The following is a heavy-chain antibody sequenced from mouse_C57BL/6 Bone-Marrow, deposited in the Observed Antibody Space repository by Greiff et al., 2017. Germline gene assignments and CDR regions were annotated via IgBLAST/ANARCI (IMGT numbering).Heavy chain of an antibody. D-gene: IGHD1-1*01. J-gene: IGHJ3*01. Sequence: VQLVESGPGLVQPSQSLSITCTVSGFSLTSYGVHWVRQSPGQGLEWLGVIRSGGSTDYNAAFISRLSISKDNYKSQVFFKMNSLQADDTAIYYCAIITTVPQFAYWGQGTLVTVSA. V-gene: IGHV2-2*01. CDR3: AIITTVPQFAY. CDR2: IRSGGST. CDR1: GFSLTSYG.